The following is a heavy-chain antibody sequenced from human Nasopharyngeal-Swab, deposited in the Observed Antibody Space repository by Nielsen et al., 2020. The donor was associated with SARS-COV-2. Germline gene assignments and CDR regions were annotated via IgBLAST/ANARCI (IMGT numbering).Heavy chain of an antibody. D-gene: IGHD1-26*01. CDR3: ARAANSGDWYFDL. Sequence: SETLSLPCSVSGGSISGYYWSWIRQPPGKGLEWIGYVYFSGSTNYNPSLKSRVTISVDTSKNQFSLKLTSVTAADTAVYYCARAANSGDWYFDLWGRGTLVTVSS. J-gene: IGHJ2*01. CDR2: VYFSGST. V-gene: IGHV4-59*13. CDR1: GGSISGYY.